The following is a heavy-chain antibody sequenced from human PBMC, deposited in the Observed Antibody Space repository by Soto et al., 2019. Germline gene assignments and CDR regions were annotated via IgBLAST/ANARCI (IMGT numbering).Heavy chain of an antibody. J-gene: IGHJ6*03. V-gene: IGHV4-34*01. CDR2: INYSGST. Sequence: SETPSLTCPVSGGSISRYYWGWVRQPPGKGLECIGEINYSGSTNYNPSLKSRVTISVDTSKNQSSLKLSSVTAADTAVYYCARGSLYSSSSRRGYYYYYMDVWGKGTTVTVSS. CDR1: GGSISRYY. CDR3: ARGSLYSSSSRRGYYYYYMDV. D-gene: IGHD6-6*01.